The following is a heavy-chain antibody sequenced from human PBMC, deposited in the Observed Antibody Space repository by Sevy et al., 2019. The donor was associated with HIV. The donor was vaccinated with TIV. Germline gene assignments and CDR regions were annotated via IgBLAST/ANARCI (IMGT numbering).Heavy chain of an antibody. CDR2: ITRNSYEAYGGTT. J-gene: IGHJ4*02. Sequence: GGSLRLSCTTSGFTFDDYAMSWFRQAPGKGLEWVAFITRNSYEAYGGTTDYAGSVKGRLIISRDVSKSVAFLQMNSLKTEDTAVYYCTRGLATADTPEYYFDYWGQGTLVTVSS. V-gene: IGHV3-49*03. CDR1: GFTFDDYA. D-gene: IGHD5-12*01. CDR3: TRGLATADTPEYYFDY.